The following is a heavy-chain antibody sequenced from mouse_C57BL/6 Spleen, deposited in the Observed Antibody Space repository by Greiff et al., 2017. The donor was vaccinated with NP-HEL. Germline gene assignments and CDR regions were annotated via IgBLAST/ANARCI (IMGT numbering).Heavy chain of an antibody. CDR1: GYTFTSYW. CDR3: ARIPTGGFDY. Sequence: VQLQQPGAELVKPGASVKLSCKASGYTFTSYWMQWVKQRPGQGLEWIGEIDPSDSYTNYNQKFKGKATLTVDTSSSTAYMQLSSLTSEDSAVYYCARIPTGGFDYWGQGTTLTVSS. CDR2: IDPSDSYT. V-gene: IGHV1-50*01. J-gene: IGHJ2*01.